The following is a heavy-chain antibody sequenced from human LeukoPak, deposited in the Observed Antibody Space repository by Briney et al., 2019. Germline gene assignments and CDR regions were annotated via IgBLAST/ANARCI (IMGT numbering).Heavy chain of an antibody. CDR3: ARRGAGYCSGFSCYYFDY. CDR2: IFPGDSDT. J-gene: IGHJ4*02. D-gene: IGHD2-15*01. V-gene: IGHV5-51*01. CDR1: GYSFTNYW. Sequence: GESLKISCKGFGYSFTNYWIGWVRQMPGKGLEWMGIIFPGDSDTRYSPSFQGQVTISADKSISTAYLQWSSLKASDTAMYYCARRGAGYCSGFSCYYFDYWGQGTLVTVSS.